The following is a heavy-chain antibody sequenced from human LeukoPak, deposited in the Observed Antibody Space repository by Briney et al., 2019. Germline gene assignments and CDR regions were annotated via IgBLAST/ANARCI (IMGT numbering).Heavy chain of an antibody. Sequence: PGGSLRLSCAASGFTFSSYSMNWVRQAPGKGLEWVSSISSSSSYIYYADSVKGRFTISRDNAKNSLYLQMNSLRAEDTAVYYCARGYYDILTGYYSDYWGQGTLVTVSS. CDR3: ARGYYDILTGYYSDY. D-gene: IGHD3-9*01. CDR2: ISSSSSYI. J-gene: IGHJ4*02. CDR1: GFTFSSYS. V-gene: IGHV3-21*01.